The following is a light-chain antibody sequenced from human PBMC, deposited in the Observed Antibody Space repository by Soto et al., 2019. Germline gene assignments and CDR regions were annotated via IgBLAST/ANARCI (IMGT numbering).Light chain of an antibody. J-gene: IGKJ1*01. CDR3: QQYGSSGT. V-gene: IGKV3-20*01. Sequence: EIVLTQSPGTLSLSPGERATLSCRASQSVSNNYLAWYQQKPGQAPRLLIYGASNRAIGIPDRFSGSGSGMNFALTISRLEPEDFAVYYCQQYGSSGTFGQGTKVEIK. CDR2: GAS. CDR1: QSVSNNY.